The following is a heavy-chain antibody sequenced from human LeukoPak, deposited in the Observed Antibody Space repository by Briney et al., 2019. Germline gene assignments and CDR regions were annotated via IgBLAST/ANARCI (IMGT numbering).Heavy chain of an antibody. J-gene: IGHJ4*02. CDR1: GFTFNTYA. Sequence: GGPLRLSCEASGFTFNTYAMTWVPQAPGKGLEGVANINQDGSEKYYVDSVKGRFSISRDNAKNSLYLQMDSLRAEDTAVYYCARYRLVWLPAPVFDFWGQGTLVTVSS. D-gene: IGHD5-24*01. V-gene: IGHV3-7*01. CDR2: INQDGSEK. CDR3: ARYRLVWLPAPVFDF.